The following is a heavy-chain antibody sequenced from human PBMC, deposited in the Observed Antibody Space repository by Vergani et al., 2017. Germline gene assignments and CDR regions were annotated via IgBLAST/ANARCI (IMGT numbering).Heavy chain of an antibody. CDR1: GFTFSSYW. V-gene: IGHV3-7*03. CDR2: IKQDGSEK. CDR3: ARLDTAVGAHFYYYYYYMDV. D-gene: IGHD3-16*01. Sequence: EVQLLESGGGLVQPGGSLRLSCAASGFTFSSYWMSWVRQAPGKGLEWVANIKQDGSEKYYVDSVKGRVTISRDNAKNSLYLQINSLRAEDTAVYYCARLDTAVGAHFYYYYYYMDVWGKGTTVTVSS. J-gene: IGHJ6*03.